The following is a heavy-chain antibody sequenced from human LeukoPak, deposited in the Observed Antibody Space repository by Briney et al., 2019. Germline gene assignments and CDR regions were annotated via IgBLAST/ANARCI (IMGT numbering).Heavy chain of an antibody. J-gene: IGHJ3*02. CDR3: ARDPALLGLGANWGSSPAFGI. Sequence: GASVKVSCKASGYTFTSYGISWVRQAPGQGLEWMGWISAYNGNTNYAQKLQGRVTMTTDTSTSTAYMELRSLRSDDTAVYYCARDPALLGLGANWGSSPAFGIWGQGTMVTVSS. CDR1: GYTFTSYG. D-gene: IGHD7-27*01. CDR2: ISAYNGNT. V-gene: IGHV1-18*01.